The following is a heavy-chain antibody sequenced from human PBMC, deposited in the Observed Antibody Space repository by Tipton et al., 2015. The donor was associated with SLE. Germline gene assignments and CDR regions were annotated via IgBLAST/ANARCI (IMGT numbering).Heavy chain of an antibody. CDR3: ARGGIAVAGTGAFDI. CDR1: GGSISSHY. J-gene: IGHJ3*02. CDR2: IYYSGST. V-gene: IGHV4-59*11. D-gene: IGHD6-19*01. Sequence: TLSLTCTVSGGSISSHYWSWIRQPPGKGLEWIGYIYYSGSTNYNPSLKSRVTISVDTSKNQFSLKLSSVTAADTAVYYCARGGIAVAGTGAFDIWGQGTMVTLAS.